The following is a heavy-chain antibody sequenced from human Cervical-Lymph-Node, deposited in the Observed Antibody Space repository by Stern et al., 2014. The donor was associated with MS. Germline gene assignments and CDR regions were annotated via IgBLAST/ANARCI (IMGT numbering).Heavy chain of an antibody. Sequence: QVQLQEAGPGLVQPSETLSLTCPASGGSFNNYYWSWIRQPPGKGLEWLGYISPDGSTKYNPSLKSRVTISLHTSKKQFSLRLTSVTAADTAVYYCARVDDCSGGTCFSTSWFDPWGQGTLVTVSS. CDR3: ARVDDCSGGTCFSTSWFDP. CDR2: ISPDGST. J-gene: IGHJ5*02. V-gene: IGHV4-59*01. D-gene: IGHD2-15*01. CDR1: GGSFNNYY.